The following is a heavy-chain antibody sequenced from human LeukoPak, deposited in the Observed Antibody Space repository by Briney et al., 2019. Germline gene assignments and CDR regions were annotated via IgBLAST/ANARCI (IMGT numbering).Heavy chain of an antibody. Sequence: GASVKVSCKASGYTFTGYYMHWVRQAPGQGLEWMGWINPNSGGTNYAQKFQGRVTMTRDTSISTAYMELSRLRSDDTAVYYCARGSSGYDSPARAPYYYYGMDVWGQGTTVTVSS. CDR2: INPNSGGT. CDR1: GYTFTGYY. V-gene: IGHV1-2*02. J-gene: IGHJ6*02. CDR3: ARGSSGYDSPARAPYYYYGMDV. D-gene: IGHD5-12*01.